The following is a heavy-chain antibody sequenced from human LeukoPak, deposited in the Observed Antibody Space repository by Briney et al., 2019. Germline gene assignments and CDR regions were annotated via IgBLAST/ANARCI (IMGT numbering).Heavy chain of an antibody. V-gene: IGHV4-59*01. CDR3: ARGGAGAYAFDI. D-gene: IGHD1-26*01. CDR1: GGSINSYF. J-gene: IGHJ3*02. Sequence: PSETLSLTCTVSGGSINSYFWSWIRQSSGKGLEWIGYIYYSGSTSYNPSLKSRVTISVDTSKKQFSLKLTSVTAADTAVYFCARGGAGAYAFDIWGQGTMVTVSS. CDR2: IYYSGST.